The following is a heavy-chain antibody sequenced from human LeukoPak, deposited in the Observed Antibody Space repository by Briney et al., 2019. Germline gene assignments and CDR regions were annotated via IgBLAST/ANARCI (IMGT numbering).Heavy chain of an antibody. CDR2: IKSKTDGGTT. V-gene: IGHV3-15*01. D-gene: IGHD1-26*01. Sequence: NSGGSLRLSCAASGFTFSNAWMSWVRQAPGKGLEWVGRIKSKTDGGTTDYAASVKGRFTISRDDSKNSLYLQMNSLKTEDTAVYYCVRVVGTTWAKNYFDYCGQGTLVTVSS. CDR3: VRVVGTTWAKNYFDY. J-gene: IGHJ4*02. CDR1: GFTFSNAW.